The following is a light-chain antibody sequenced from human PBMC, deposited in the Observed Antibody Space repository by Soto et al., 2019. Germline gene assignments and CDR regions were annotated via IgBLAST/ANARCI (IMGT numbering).Light chain of an antibody. J-gene: IGKJ4*01. CDR1: HSVDIY. CDR2: DAS. V-gene: IGKV3-11*01. CDR3: QQRKNWPPLT. Sequence: ETVLTQSPATLSLSPGDTATLSCRASHSVDIYVAWYQQKPGQAPRLLIYDASNRATGIPARFSGSGSGTDFTLTISSLEPEDFAVYYCQQRKNWPPLTFGGRTKVEI.